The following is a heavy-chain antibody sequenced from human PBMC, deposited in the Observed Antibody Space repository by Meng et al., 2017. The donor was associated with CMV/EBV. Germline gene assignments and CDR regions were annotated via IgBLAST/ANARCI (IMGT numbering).Heavy chain of an antibody. CDR3: ARIYCSSTSCYRDYYYGMDV. CDR1: GDTFSSYA. J-gene: IGHJ6*02. CDR2: IIPILGIA. Sequence: SVKVSCKASGDTFSSYAISWVRQAPGQGLEWMGGIIPILGIANYAQKFQGRVTITADKSTSTAYMELSSLRSDDTAVYYCARIYCSSTSCYRDYYYGMDVWGQGTTVTVSS. D-gene: IGHD2-2*01. V-gene: IGHV1-69*10.